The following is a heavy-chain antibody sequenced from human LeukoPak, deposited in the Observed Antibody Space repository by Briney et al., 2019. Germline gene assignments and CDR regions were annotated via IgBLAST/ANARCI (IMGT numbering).Heavy chain of an antibody. J-gene: IGHJ4*02. V-gene: IGHV4-30-4*01. CDR3: ASLKNGDFADY. CDR2: IYNTGFT. CDR1: GGSIGSADYY. D-gene: IGHD4-17*01. Sequence: SETLSLTCNVSGGSIGSADYYWSWLRQPPGKGLEWIGYIYNTGFTYYNPSLKSRLAMSVDTSMNLFSLKLRSVTAADTAVYYCASLKNGDFADYWGQGTLVTVSS.